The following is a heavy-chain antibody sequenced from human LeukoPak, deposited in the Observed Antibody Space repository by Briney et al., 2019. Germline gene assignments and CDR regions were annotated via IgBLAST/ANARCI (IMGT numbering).Heavy chain of an antibody. CDR1: GFTFDDYA. Sequence: GGSLRLSCAASGFTFDDYAMHWVRQAPGKGLEWVSGISWNSGSIGYADSVKGRFTISRDNAKNSLYLQMNSLRAEDTALYYCAKDTRDILTGYYNTAFDYWGQGTLVTVSS. CDR2: ISWNSGSI. V-gene: IGHV3-9*01. D-gene: IGHD3-9*01. J-gene: IGHJ4*02. CDR3: AKDTRDILTGYYNTAFDY.